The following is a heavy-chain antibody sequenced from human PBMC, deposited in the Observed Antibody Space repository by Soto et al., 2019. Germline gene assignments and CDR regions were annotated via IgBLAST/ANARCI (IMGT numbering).Heavy chain of an antibody. V-gene: IGHV1-69*01. J-gene: IGHJ6*02. CDR3: ARDRTSTLVDRYYSMDV. Sequence: QVQLVQSGAEVKKRGSSVKVSCKASGGTFSNYGISWVRQAPGQGLEWMGGSIPMFGTSNYAQKFQGRVTITADASTSTAYMELSSLRSEDTAVYYCARDRTSTLVDRYYSMDVWGQGTTVTVSS. CDR2: SIPMFGTS. CDR1: GGTFSNYG. D-gene: IGHD1-26*01.